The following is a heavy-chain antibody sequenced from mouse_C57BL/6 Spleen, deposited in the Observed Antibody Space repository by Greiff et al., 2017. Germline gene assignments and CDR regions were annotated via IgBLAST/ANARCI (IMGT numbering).Heavy chain of an antibody. Sequence: QVQLQQPGAELVRPGSSVKLSCKASGYTFTSYWMDWVKQRPGQGLEWIGNIYPSDSETHYNQKFKDKATLTVDKSSSTAYMQLSSLTSEDSAVYYCARGGGYYEDYWGQGTTLTVSS. J-gene: IGHJ2*01. V-gene: IGHV1-61*01. CDR3: ARGGGYYEDY. CDR1: GYTFTSYW. CDR2: IYPSDSET. D-gene: IGHD2-3*01.